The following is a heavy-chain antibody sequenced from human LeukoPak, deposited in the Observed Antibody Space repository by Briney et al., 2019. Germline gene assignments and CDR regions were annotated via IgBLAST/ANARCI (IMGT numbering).Heavy chain of an antibody. J-gene: IGHJ6*02. CDR1: GGTFSSYA. CDR3: ARVALGRRWLPSSYYYGMDV. Sequence: SVKVSCKASGGTFSSYAINWVRQAPGQGLEWMGGIIPIFGTADYAPKFQGRVTITADESTSTAYVELSNLRSEDTAVYYCARVALGRRWLPSSYYYGMDVWGQGTTVTVSS. V-gene: IGHV1-69*01. CDR2: IIPIFGTA. D-gene: IGHD5-24*01.